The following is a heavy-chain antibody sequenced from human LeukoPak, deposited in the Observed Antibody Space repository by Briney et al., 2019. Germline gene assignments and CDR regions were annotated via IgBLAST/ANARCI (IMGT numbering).Heavy chain of an antibody. V-gene: IGHV1-18*01. CDR2: ITTYNGNT. D-gene: IGHD4-17*01. CDR1: GYTFTSYP. Sequence: ASVKVSCKASGYTFTSYPISWVRQAPGQGLEWMEWITTYNGNTNYAQKLQGRVTMTTDTSTSTAYMDLRGLRSDDTAVYYCARGYDYGDYVGDFDYWGQGTLVTVSS. CDR3: ARGYDYGDYVGDFDY. J-gene: IGHJ4*02.